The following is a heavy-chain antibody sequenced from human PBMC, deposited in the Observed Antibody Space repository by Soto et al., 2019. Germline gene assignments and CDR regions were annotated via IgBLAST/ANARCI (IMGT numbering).Heavy chain of an antibody. CDR3: ARGLILWFGELSRRGGYYYYMDV. CDR2: INDSGKI. J-gene: IGHJ6*03. CDR1: GWSLSGYQ. V-gene: IGHV4-34*01. D-gene: IGHD3-10*01. Sequence: QGQLQQLGAGLLKPSETLSLPCAVYGWSLSGYQWTWIPQAPGKGLEWIGEINDSGKINYNPSLKSRVTILVDTAKKQISLKLSSVTAADTAVYYCARGLILWFGELSRRGGYYYYMDVWGKGTSVTVSS.